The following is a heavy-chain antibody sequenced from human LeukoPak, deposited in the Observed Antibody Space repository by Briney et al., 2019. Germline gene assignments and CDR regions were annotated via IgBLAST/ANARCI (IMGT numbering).Heavy chain of an antibody. J-gene: IGHJ4*02. CDR3: AREGWELLDQGFDY. CDR1: GYTFTGYY. V-gene: IGHV1-2*02. CDR2: INPNSGGT. D-gene: IGHD1-26*01. Sequence: ASVNVSCKASGYTFTGYYVHWVRQAPGQGLEWMGWINPNSGGTNYAQKFQGRVTMTRDTSISTAYMELSRLRSDDTAVYYCAREGWELLDQGFDYWGQGTLVTVSS.